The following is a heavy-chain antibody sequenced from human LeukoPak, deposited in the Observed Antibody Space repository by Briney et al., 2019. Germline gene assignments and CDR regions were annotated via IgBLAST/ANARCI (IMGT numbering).Heavy chain of an antibody. J-gene: IGHJ5*02. CDR2: ISSSSSTI. CDR1: GFTFSDYY. V-gene: IGHV3-11*04. D-gene: IGHD6-13*01. Sequence: PGGSLRLSCAASGFTFSDYYMTWVRQAPGKGLEWVSYISSSSSTIYYADSVKGRFTISRDNAKNSLYLQMNSLRAEDTAVYYCARGEEQQLDAMWFDPWGQGTLVTVSS. CDR3: ARGEEQQLDAMWFDP.